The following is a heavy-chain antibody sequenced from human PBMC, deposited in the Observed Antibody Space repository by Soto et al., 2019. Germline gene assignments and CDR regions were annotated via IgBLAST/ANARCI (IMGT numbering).Heavy chain of an antibody. Sequence: ASVKVSCKASGYTXTSYGISWVRQAPGQGLEWMGWISAYNGNTNYAQKLQGRVTMTTDTSTSTAYMELRSLRSDDTAVYYCARDRAYYDILTGSFDYWGQGTLVTVSS. CDR1: GYTXTSYG. CDR3: ARDRAYYDILTGSFDY. D-gene: IGHD3-9*01. J-gene: IGHJ4*02. V-gene: IGHV1-18*01. CDR2: ISAYNGNT.